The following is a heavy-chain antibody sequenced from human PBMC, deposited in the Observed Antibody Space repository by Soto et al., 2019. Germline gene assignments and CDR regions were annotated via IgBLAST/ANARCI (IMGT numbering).Heavy chain of an antibody. V-gene: IGHV3-30-3*01. CDR2: ISYDGSNK. D-gene: IGHD3-22*01. Sequence: VQLVESGGGVVQPGRSLRLSCAASGFTFSSYAMHWVRQAPGKGLEWVAVISYDGSNKYYADSVKGRFTISRDNSKNTLYLQMNSLRAEDTAVYYCARSRSRYYYDSSGYYLDYWGQGTLVTVSS. CDR1: GFTFSSYA. J-gene: IGHJ4*02. CDR3: ARSRSRYYYDSSGYYLDY.